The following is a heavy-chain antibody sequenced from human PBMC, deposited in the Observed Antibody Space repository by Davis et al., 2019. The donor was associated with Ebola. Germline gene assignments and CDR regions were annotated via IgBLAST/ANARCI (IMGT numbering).Heavy chain of an antibody. CDR3: ARGDSSSWPDDY. Sequence: PSETLSLTCTVSGGSISSYYWSWIRQPPGKGLEWIGYIYYSGSTNYNPSLKSRVTISVDTSKNQFSLKLSSVTAADTAVYYWARGDSSSWPDDYWGQGTLVTVSS. V-gene: IGHV4-59*01. CDR2: IYYSGST. D-gene: IGHD6-13*01. CDR1: GGSISSYY. J-gene: IGHJ4*02.